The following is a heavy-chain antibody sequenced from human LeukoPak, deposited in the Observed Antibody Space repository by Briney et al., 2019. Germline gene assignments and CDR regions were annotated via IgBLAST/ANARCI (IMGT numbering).Heavy chain of an antibody. CDR2: IYYSRST. V-gene: IGHV4-39*01. CDR1: GGSISSSSYY. D-gene: IGHD5-18*01. Sequence: SETLSLTCTVSGGSISSSSYYWGWIRQTPGKGVEGIGSIYYSRSTYYNPSLKSRVTISVDTSKNQFSLKLSSVTAADTAVYSCARHHYSGYGYPFDYWGQGTLVTVSS. CDR3: ARHHYSGYGYPFDY. J-gene: IGHJ4*02.